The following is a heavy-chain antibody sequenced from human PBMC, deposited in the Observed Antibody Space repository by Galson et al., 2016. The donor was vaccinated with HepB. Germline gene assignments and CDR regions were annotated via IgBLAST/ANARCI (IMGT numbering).Heavy chain of an antibody. CDR2: ISASGTDT. V-gene: IGHV3-23*01. J-gene: IGHJ4*02. CDR3: ARAYGGGWHPLGY. CDR1: ALTINSFA. Sequence: SLRLSCAASALTINSFAMSWVRQAPGKGLEWVSVISASGTDTSYADSVKGRFTISRDFPRNTVYLHMKNLRAEDMAIYYCARAYGGGWHPLGYWGRGTLVTVSS. D-gene: IGHD6-19*01.